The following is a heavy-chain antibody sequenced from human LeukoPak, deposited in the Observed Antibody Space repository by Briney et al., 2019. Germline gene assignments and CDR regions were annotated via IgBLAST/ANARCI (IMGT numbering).Heavy chain of an antibody. CDR3: AREEGSSQSYYYYYYYMDV. D-gene: IGHD6-6*01. CDR2: IYTSGST. V-gene: IGHV4-61*02. Sequence: SETLSLTCTVSGGSISSGSYYWSWIRQPAGKGLEWIGRIYTSGSTNYNPSLKSRVTISVDTSKNQFSLKLSSVTAADTAVYYCAREEGSSQSYYYYYYYMDVWGKGTTVTVSS. J-gene: IGHJ6*03. CDR1: GGSISSGSYY.